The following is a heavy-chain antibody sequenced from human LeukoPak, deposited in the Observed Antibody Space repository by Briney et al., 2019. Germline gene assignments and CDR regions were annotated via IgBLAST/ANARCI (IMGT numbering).Heavy chain of an antibody. CDR1: GFTFSNSD. Sequence: GGSLRLSCAASGFTFSNSDISWVRQAPGKGLEWVSAIGGSGSSTFYADSVKGRFTVSRDNSKNTLYLQMSSLRAEDTAVYYCAKSRLTPHPWGQGTLVTVSS. J-gene: IGHJ5*02. V-gene: IGHV3-23*01. CDR2: IGGSGSST. CDR3: AKSRLTPHP. D-gene: IGHD1-14*01.